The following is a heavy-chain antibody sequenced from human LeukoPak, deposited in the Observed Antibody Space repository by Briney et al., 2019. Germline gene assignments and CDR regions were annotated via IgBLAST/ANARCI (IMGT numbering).Heavy chain of an antibody. CDR1: GYSIGGGYF. D-gene: IGHD6-19*01. CDR2: TAHRGST. CDR3: ARVTRNSGWFFDY. Sequence: SETLSLTCDVSGYSIGGGYFWGWIRQPPGMGLEWIGSTAHRGSTYYNPSLKGRVPISIDGSKNQFSLSLTSVTAADTAIYYCARVTRNSGWFFDYWGQGTLATVSS. J-gene: IGHJ4*02. V-gene: IGHV4-38-2*01.